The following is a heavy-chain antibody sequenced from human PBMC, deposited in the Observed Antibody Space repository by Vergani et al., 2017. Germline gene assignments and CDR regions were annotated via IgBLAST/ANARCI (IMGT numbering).Heavy chain of an antibody. D-gene: IGHD6-13*01. Sequence: QVQLVQSGAEVKKPGASVKVSCKASGYTFTSYDINWVRQATGQGLEWMGWMNPNSGNTGYAQKFQGRVTMTRNTSISTAYMELRSLRSEDTAVYYCERGLTGYSGSWYHDYYYMDVWGKGTPVTVSS. J-gene: IGHJ6*03. CDR1: GYTFTSYD. V-gene: IGHV1-8*01. CDR2: MNPNSGNT. CDR3: ERGLTGYSGSWYHDYYYMDV.